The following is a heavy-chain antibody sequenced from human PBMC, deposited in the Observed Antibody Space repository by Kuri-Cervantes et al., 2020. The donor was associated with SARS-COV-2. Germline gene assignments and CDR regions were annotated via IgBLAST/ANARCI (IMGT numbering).Heavy chain of an antibody. Sequence: SETLSLTCTVSGGSISSYYWSWIRQPPGKGLEWIGYIYYSGSTNYNPSLKSRVTISVDTSKNLFSLKLGSVTAADTAVYYCARLLDTAMAPFDYWGQGTLVTVSS. CDR2: IYYSGST. CDR3: ARLLDTAMAPFDY. D-gene: IGHD5-18*01. V-gene: IGHV4-59*01. J-gene: IGHJ4*02. CDR1: GGSISSYY.